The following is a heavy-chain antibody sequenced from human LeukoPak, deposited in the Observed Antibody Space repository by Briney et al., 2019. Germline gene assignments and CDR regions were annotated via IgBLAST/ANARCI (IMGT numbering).Heavy chain of an antibody. CDR2: ISYDGSNK. CDR3: ASLVAARPFDY. CDR1: GFTFSSYA. D-gene: IGHD2-15*01. J-gene: IGHJ4*02. V-gene: IGHV3-30-3*01. Sequence: GGSLRLSCAASGFTFSSYAMHWVRQAPGKGLEWVAVISYDGSNKYYADSVKGRFTISRDNSKNTLYLQMNSLRAEDTAVYYCASLVAARPFDYWGQGTLVTVSS.